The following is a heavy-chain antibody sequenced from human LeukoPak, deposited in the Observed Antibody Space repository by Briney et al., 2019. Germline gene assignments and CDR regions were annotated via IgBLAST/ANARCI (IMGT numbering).Heavy chain of an antibody. CDR3: AKDSLPASSGWYHPRYYFDY. CDR2: IRYDGSNK. Sequence: GGSLRLSCAASGFTFSSYSMNWVRQAPGKGLEWVAFIRYDGSNKYYADSVKGRFTISRDNSKNTLYLQMNSLRAEDTAVYYCAKDSLPASSGWYHPRYYFDYWGQGTLVTVSS. D-gene: IGHD6-19*01. V-gene: IGHV3-30*02. J-gene: IGHJ4*02. CDR1: GFTFSSYS.